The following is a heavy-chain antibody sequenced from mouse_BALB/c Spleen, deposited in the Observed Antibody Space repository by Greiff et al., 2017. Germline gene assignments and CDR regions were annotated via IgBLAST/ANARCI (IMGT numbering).Heavy chain of an antibody. D-gene: IGHD2-1*01. Sequence: EVQLVESGGDLVKPGGSLKLSCAASGFTFSSYGMSWVRQTPDKRLEWVATISSGGSYTYYPDSVKGRFTISRDNAKNTLYLQMSSLKSEDTAMYYCARHGGNYPCFDYWGQGTTLTVSS. CDR3: ARHGGNYPCFDY. J-gene: IGHJ2*01. CDR1: GFTFSSYG. V-gene: IGHV5-6*01. CDR2: ISSGGSYT.